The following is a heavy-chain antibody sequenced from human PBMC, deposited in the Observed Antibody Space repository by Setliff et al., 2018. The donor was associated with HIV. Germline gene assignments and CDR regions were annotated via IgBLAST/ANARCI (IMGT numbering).Heavy chain of an antibody. J-gene: IGHJ3*02. V-gene: IGHV1-24*01. CDR3: ATDAYDDFLTGPSSGAFDI. D-gene: IGHD3-9*01. CDR1: GYTLRELS. CDR2: FDPEDGET. Sequence: GASVKVSCKVSGYTLRELSMHWVRQAPGEGLEWMGGFDPEDGETIYAEKFQGRVTMTEDTATETAYMELSSLRSEDTAVYYCATDAYDDFLTGPSSGAFDIWGQGTVVTVSS.